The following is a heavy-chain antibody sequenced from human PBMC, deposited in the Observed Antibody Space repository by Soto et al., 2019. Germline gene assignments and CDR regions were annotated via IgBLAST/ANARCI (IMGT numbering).Heavy chain of an antibody. V-gene: IGHV4-39*01. D-gene: IGHD2-15*01. CDR3: ARHIYCSGGSCYSNWFDP. J-gene: IGHJ5*02. CDR2: IYYSGST. CDR1: GGSISSSSYY. Sequence: QLQLQESGPGLVKPSETLSLTCTVSGGSISSSSYYWGWIRQPPGKGLEWIGSIYYSGSTYYNPSLRSRVTISVDTAIHQFSWKLSSVTAADTEVYYCARHIYCSGGSCYSNWFDPWGQGTLVTVSS.